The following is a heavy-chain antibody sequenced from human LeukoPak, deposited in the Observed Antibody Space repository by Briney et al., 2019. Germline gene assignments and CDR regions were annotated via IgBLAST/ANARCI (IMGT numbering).Heavy chain of an antibody. V-gene: IGHV4-34*01. CDR1: GGSFSGYY. Sequence: PSETLSLTCAVYGGSFSGYYWSWIRQPPGKGLEWIGEINHSGSTSYNPSLKSRVTISVDTSKNQFSLKLSSVTAADTAVYYCARGGRYGSGSYYNKPFDPWGQGTLVTVSS. D-gene: IGHD3-10*01. CDR2: INHSGST. J-gene: IGHJ5*02. CDR3: ARGGRYGSGSYYNKPFDP.